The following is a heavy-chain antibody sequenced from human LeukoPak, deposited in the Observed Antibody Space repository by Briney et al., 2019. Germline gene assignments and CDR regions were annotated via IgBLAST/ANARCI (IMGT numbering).Heavy chain of an antibody. Sequence: PGGSLRLSCAASGFTFSNAWMSWVRQAPGKGLEWVGRIKSKTDGGTTDYAAPVKGRFTISRDDSKNTLYLQMNSLKTEDTAVYYCTTDLGVYGQLDFDYWGQGTLVTVSS. CDR1: GFTFSNAW. J-gene: IGHJ4*02. D-gene: IGHD6-13*01. CDR3: TTDLGVYGQLDFDY. V-gene: IGHV3-15*01. CDR2: IKSKTDGGTT.